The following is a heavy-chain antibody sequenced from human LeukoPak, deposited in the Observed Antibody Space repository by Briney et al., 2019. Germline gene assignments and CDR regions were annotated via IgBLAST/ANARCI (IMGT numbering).Heavy chain of an antibody. CDR1: GGSISSSSYY. J-gene: IGHJ4*02. CDR2: IYYSGDT. CDR3: ARHAGYSYGPVEY. Sequence: PSETLSLTCIVSGGSISSSSYYWGWIRQPPGKGLEWIGSIYYSGDTYYNPSLKSRVTISVDTSKTQFSLRLSSVTAADTAVYYCARHAGYSYGPVEYWGQGTLVTVSS. D-gene: IGHD5-18*01. V-gene: IGHV4-39*01.